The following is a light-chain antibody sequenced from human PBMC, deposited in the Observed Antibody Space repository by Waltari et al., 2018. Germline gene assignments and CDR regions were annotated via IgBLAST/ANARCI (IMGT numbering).Light chain of an antibody. CDR2: GAS. CDR3: QQYASSVLYT. CDR1: QSLGKNY. J-gene: IGKJ2*01. V-gene: IGKV3-20*01. Sequence: VLTQSPGTLSLSPGDRASLSCKASQSLGKNYLAWYQHKPGQAPRLLIYGASSRAAGIPGRVSGSGSGTDFTLTISRLETEDFAVYYCQQYASSVLYTFGQGTKLEIK.